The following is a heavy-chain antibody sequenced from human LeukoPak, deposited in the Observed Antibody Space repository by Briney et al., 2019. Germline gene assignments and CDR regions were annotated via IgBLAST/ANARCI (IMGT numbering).Heavy chain of an antibody. CDR3: ARDVLGTYYYDSSGSPRAY. Sequence: QPGGSLRLSCAASGFTVSSNYMSWVRQAPGKGLEWVSVIYSGGSTYYADSVKGRFTISRDNSKNTLYLQMNNLRAEDTAVYYCARDVLGTYYYDSSGSPRAYWGQGTLVTVSS. CDR1: GFTVSSNY. J-gene: IGHJ4*02. D-gene: IGHD3-22*01. CDR2: IYSGGST. V-gene: IGHV3-53*01.